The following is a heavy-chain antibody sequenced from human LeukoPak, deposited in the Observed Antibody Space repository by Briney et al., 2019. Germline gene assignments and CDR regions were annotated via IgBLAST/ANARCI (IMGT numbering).Heavy chain of an antibody. CDR2: IYHSGST. J-gene: IGHJ4*02. CDR3: ARVDSSGYRLLDY. V-gene: IGHV4-30-2*01. D-gene: IGHD3-22*01. CDR1: GIAFSWYS. Sequence: LRLSCAASGIAFSWYSMNWVRQAPGKGLEWIGYIYHSGSTYYNPSLKSRVTISVDRSKNQFSLKLSSVTAADTAVYYCARVDSSGYRLLDYWGQGTLVTVSS.